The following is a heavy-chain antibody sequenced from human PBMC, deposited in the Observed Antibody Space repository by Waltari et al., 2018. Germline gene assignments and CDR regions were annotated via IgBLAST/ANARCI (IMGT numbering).Heavy chain of an antibody. CDR3: VRATTGRWFDFDF. J-gene: IGHJ4*02. V-gene: IGHV3-21*01. CDR1: GFVFSSYT. CDR2: LRTSNHYI. D-gene: IGHD3-10*01. Sequence: EVQLVESGGGVVKPGGSLRLSCEASGFVFSSYTMNWVRQAPGKGLEWVASLRTSNHYINYAVSVQGRFTTSRDNVKQAVFLQMNSLGVDDTAVYYCVRATTGRWFDFDFWGPRTMVTVSS.